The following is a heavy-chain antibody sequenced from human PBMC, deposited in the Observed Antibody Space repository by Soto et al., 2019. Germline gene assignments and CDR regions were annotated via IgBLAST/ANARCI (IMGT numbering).Heavy chain of an antibody. CDR2: IYYSGST. V-gene: IGHV4-59*08. CDR1: GGSISSYY. CDR3: ARRKPTMVRGVIIGYYYYYMDV. J-gene: IGHJ6*03. Sequence: SETLSLTCTVSGGSISSYYWSWIRQPSGKGLEWIGYIYYSGSTNYNPSLKSRVTISVDTSKNQFSLKLSSVTAADTAVYYCARRKPTMVRGVIIGYYYYYMDVWGKGTTVTVSS. D-gene: IGHD3-10*01.